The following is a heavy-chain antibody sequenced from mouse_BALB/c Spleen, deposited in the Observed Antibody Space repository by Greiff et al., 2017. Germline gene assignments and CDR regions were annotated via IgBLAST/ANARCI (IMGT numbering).Heavy chain of an antibody. CDR3: AICTMITAEDAMDY. D-gene: IGHD2-4*01. J-gene: IGHJ4*01. Sequence: EVKLMESGGGLVQPGGSRKLSCAASGFTFSSFGMHWVRQAPEKGLEWVAYISSGSSTIYYADTVKGRFTISRDNPKNTLFLQMTSLRSEDTAMYYCAICTMITAEDAMDYWGQGTSVTVSS. CDR2: ISSGSSTI. V-gene: IGHV5-17*02. CDR1: GFTFSSFG.